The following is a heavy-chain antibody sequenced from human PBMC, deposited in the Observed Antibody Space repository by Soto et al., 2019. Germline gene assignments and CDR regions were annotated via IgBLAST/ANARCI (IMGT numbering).Heavy chain of an antibody. J-gene: IGHJ4*02. CDR2: IFSEGSET. CDR3: VRDGLGSTLLDY. CDR1: GFTFSNFG. V-gene: IGHV3-33*01. D-gene: IGHD1-26*01. Sequence: QVQLVESGGGVVQPGRSLRLSCAASGFTFSNFGMHWVRQAPGKGLEWVALIFSEGSETYHADSVKGRFTISRDNSKNTVYLQMTSLRAEDTAVYYCVRDGLGSTLLDYWGQGTLVTVSS.